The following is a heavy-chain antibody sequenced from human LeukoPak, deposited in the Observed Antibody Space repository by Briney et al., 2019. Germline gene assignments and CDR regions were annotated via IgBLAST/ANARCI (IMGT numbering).Heavy chain of an antibody. V-gene: IGHV3-21*01. CDR3: AKVEAKNGRHDYYYYMDV. CDR1: GFTFSSYS. J-gene: IGHJ6*03. D-gene: IGHD2-15*01. Sequence: GGSLRLSCSASGFTFSSYSMNWVRQAPGKGLEWVSSINSGSTYTYYADSVRGRFTISRDNAKKSLFLQMDSLRAEDTAVYYCAKVEAKNGRHDYYYYMDVWGKGTTVTVSS. CDR2: INSGSTYT.